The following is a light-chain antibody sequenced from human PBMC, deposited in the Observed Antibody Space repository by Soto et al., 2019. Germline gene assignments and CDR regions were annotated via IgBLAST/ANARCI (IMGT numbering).Light chain of an antibody. CDR3: LQDRSYPRT. V-gene: IGKV1-6*01. J-gene: IGKJ1*01. CDR2: GTS. Sequence: AIQMTQSPSSLSASVGDRVTITCRASQDIRNELGWYQQRPGKAPKALIYGTSSLQSGVPSRFSGSGFGTDFTLTISSLQPEDFATYYCLQDRSYPRTFGQGTKVESK. CDR1: QDIRNE.